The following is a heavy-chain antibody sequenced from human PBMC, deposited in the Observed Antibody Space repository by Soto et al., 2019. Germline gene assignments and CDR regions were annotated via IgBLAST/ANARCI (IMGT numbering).Heavy chain of an antibody. CDR1: GFIFRNYA. J-gene: IGHJ4*02. CDR2: ISGSGVGT. CDR3: AKDVDTVGLSDGSGYFDR. V-gene: IGHV3-23*01. D-gene: IGHD3-22*01. Sequence: EVQLLESGGGSVQPGGSLRLSCEASGFIFRNYAMSWVRQAPGKGLEWVSSISGSGVGTYYADSVQGRFTISRDNSTNTLFLQLSSLRAEDTALYYCAKDVDTVGLSDGSGYFDRCGQGALVTVSS.